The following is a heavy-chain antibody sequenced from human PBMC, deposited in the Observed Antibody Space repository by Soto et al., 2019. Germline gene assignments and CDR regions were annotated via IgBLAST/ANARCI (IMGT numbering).Heavy chain of an antibody. CDR1: GGSISSGDYY. CDR3: ARETASGDYYYGMDV. CDR2: IYYSGST. Sequence: TLSLTCTVSGGSISSGDYYWSWIRQPPGKGLEWIGYIYYSGSTYYDPSLKSRVTISVDTSKNQFSLKLSSVTAADTAVYYCARETASGDYYYGMDVWGQGTTVTVSS. D-gene: IGHD7-27*01. J-gene: IGHJ6*02. V-gene: IGHV4-30-4*01.